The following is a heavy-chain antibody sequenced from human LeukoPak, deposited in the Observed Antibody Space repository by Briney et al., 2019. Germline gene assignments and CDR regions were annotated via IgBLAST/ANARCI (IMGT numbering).Heavy chain of an antibody. CDR2: IRYDGSDK. J-gene: IGHJ4*02. D-gene: IGHD1-26*01. CDR3: AKADSGTYYGLGDYFDY. Sequence: GGSLRLSRAASGFTFSSYGMHWVRQAPGKGLVWVAFIRYDGSDKYYGDSVKGQFTISRDNSKNTLYLQVNSLRAEDTAVYYCAKADSGTYYGLGDYFDYWGQGTLVTVSS. V-gene: IGHV3-30*02. CDR1: GFTFSSYG.